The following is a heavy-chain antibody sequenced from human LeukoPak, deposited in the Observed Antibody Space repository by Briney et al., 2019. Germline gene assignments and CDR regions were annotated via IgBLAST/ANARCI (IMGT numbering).Heavy chain of an antibody. D-gene: IGHD3-10*01. CDR3: ARDQAPRGIDY. CDR2: ISFYNGNT. V-gene: IGHV1-18*01. CDR1: GYTLTSRG. J-gene: IGHJ4*02. Sequence: ASVKVSCKASGYTLTSRGISWVRQAPGQGLEWMGWISFYNGNTNYAQKFQGRMTTTTDTSTSTAYMELRSLRSDDTAVYYCARDQAPRGIDYWGQGTLVIVSS.